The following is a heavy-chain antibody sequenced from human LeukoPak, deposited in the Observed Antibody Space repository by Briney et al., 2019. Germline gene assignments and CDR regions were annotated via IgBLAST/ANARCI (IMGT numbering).Heavy chain of an antibody. Sequence: GRSLRLSCAASGFTFDDYAMHWVRQAPGKGLEWVSGISWNSGSIGYADSVKGRFTISRDNAKNSLYLQMNSLRDEDTAVYYCARDSRPYYDILTGYYYFDYWGQGTLVTVSS. J-gene: IGHJ4*02. D-gene: IGHD3-9*01. CDR2: ISWNSGSI. CDR3: ARDSRPYYDILTGYYYFDY. V-gene: IGHV3-9*01. CDR1: GFTFDDYA.